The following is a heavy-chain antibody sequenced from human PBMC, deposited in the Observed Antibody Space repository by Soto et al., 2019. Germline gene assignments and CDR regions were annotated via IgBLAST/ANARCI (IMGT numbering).Heavy chain of an antibody. CDR2: SRGGGSST. J-gene: IGHJ4*02. Sequence: EVQLLESGGGLVQPRGSLRLSCEASGFTFSSYAMNWVRQAPGKGLEWVSASRGGGSSTYYADSVKGRFTISRDNSNNTLYLQMDSLRAEDTAVYYCARAQGGFDYWGQGTLVTVSS. V-gene: IGHV3-23*01. D-gene: IGHD3-16*01. CDR1: GFTFSSYA. CDR3: ARAQGGFDY.